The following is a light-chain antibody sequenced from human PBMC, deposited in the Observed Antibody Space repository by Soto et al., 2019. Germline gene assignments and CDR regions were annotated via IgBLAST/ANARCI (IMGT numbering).Light chain of an antibody. CDR1: QGISNH. J-gene: IGKJ3*01. CDR3: QKYDNSQFT. V-gene: IGKV1-27*01. Sequence: DIPMTQSPSSLSASVGDRVTITCRASQGISNHLAWYQQKPGKVPELLIYDASTLQSGVPSRFSGRGSGTDFTLTISSLQPEDVATYYCQKYDNSQFTFGPGTKVDIK. CDR2: DAS.